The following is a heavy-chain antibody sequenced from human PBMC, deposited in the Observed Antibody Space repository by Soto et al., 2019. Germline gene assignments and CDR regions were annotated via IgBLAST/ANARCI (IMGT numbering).Heavy chain of an antibody. CDR1: GGTFSSSA. Sequence: QVQLVQSGAEVKKPGSSVKVSCKASGGTFSSSAISWVRQAPGQGLEWMGGIIPIFRTPDYGQKFQGRVTITADESARTVYMELRGLRSEDTAVYFCARDKDRQQLGGNYYYNTDIWGQGTTVSVSS. CDR2: IIPIFRTP. V-gene: IGHV1-69*12. CDR3: ARDKDRQQLGGNYYYNTDI. J-gene: IGHJ6*02. D-gene: IGHD3-3*02.